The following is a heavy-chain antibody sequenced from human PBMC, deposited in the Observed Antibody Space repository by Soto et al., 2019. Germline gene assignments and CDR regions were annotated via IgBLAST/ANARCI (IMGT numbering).Heavy chain of an antibody. D-gene: IGHD3-3*01. CDR1: WFTISSKY. Sequence: GGFLRVSCSSSWFTISSKYMIWVRATTLKGLEWFSVIYSGGSTYYADSVKGRSTISRDNSKNTLYLQMNSLRAEDTAVYYCARDVRERITIFGVEKYGMDGLGQGNTVTVS. CDR3: ARDVRERITIFGVEKYGMDG. V-gene: IGHV3-53*01. J-gene: IGHJ6*02. CDR2: IYSGGST.